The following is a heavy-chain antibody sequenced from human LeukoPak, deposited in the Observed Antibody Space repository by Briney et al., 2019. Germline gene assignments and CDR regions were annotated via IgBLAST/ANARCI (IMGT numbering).Heavy chain of an antibody. CDR3: ARPYDTSGYYNYYCDY. D-gene: IGHD3-22*01. CDR1: GYNLISYG. J-gene: IGHJ4*02. Sequence: GASVKVSCKASGYNLISYGIIWVRQAPGQGLEWMGWISAYNVNTNYAQKFQGRVTMTTDTSMSTAYMELRSLKSDDTAVYFCARPYDTSGYYNYYCDYWGQGTLVTVSS. CDR2: ISAYNVNT. V-gene: IGHV1-18*01.